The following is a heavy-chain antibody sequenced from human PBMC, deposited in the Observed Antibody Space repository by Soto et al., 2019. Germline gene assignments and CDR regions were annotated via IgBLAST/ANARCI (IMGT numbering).Heavy chain of an antibody. V-gene: IGHV4-30-2*01. J-gene: IGHJ6*02. Sequence: SETLSLTCAVSGGSISSGGYSWSWIRQPPGKGLEWIGEIYHSGSTNYNPSLKSRVTISVDKSKNQFSLKLSSVTAADTAVYYCARRLYYDSSGFEGGGMDVWGQGTTVTVSS. D-gene: IGHD3-22*01. CDR3: ARRLYYDSSGFEGGGMDV. CDR2: IYHSGST. CDR1: GGSISSGGYS.